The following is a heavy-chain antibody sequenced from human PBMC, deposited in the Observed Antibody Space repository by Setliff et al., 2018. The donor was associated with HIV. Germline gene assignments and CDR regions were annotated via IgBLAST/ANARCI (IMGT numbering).Heavy chain of an antibody. V-gene: IGHV4-61*10. D-gene: IGHD3-22*01. J-gene: IGHJ4*02. CDR3: ARGGGYDRSGYYPFDY. Sequence: SETLSLTCTVSGGSVSSGSYFWSWIRQPAGKGLEWIGEINHSGSTNYNPSLKSRVTISTDTSRNQFSLRLSSVTAADTAVYYCARGGGYDRSGYYPFDYWGQGTPVTVSS. CDR1: GGSVSSGSYF. CDR2: INHSGST.